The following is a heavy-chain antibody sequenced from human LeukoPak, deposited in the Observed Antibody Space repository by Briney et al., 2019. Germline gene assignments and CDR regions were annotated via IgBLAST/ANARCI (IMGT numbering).Heavy chain of an antibody. Sequence: GGSLRLSCAASGFTFSSYWMHWVRQAPGKGLVWVSRINSDGSSTSYADSVKGRFTISRDNAKNTLYLQMSSLRAEDTAVYYCARGYYYDSSGFDYWGQGTLVTVSS. CDR1: GFTFSSYW. CDR2: INSDGSST. J-gene: IGHJ4*02. CDR3: ARGYYYDSSGFDY. D-gene: IGHD3-22*01. V-gene: IGHV3-74*01.